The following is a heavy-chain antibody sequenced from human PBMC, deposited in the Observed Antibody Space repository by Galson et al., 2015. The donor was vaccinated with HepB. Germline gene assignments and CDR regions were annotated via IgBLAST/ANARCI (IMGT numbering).Heavy chain of an antibody. CDR3: AKELSSAWFAGAFDI. CDR1: GFTFTSYA. CDR2: ITGGAGST. D-gene: IGHD3-10*01. J-gene: IGHJ3*02. V-gene: IGHV3-23*01. Sequence: SLRLSCAASGFTFTSYAMSWVRQAPGKGLEWVAGITGGAGSTNYADSVKGRFTISRDNSKNTLYLQMNSLRAEDTALYYCAKELSSAWFAGAFDIWGQGTMVTVSS.